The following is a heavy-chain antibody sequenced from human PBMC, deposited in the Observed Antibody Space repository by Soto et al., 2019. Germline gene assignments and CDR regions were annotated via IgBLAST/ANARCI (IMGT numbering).Heavy chain of an antibody. V-gene: IGHV1-46*01. CDR3: ARGSVLRFLDYGMDV. CDR2: IIPSGGTT. CDR1: GGTFSSYA. J-gene: IGHJ6*02. Sequence: GASVKVSCKASGGTFSSYAISWVRQAPGQGLEWMGIIIPSGGTTNYAQKFQGRVTMTRDTSTSTVYMELSSLRSEDTAVYYCARGSVLRFLDYGMDVWGQGTTVTVSS. D-gene: IGHD3-3*01.